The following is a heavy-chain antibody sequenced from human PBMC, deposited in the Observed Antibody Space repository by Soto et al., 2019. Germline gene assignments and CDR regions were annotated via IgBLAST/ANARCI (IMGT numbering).Heavy chain of an antibody. Sequence: TLSLTCAVSGGSISSGGYSWSWIRQPPGTGLEWIGEINHSGSTNYNPSLKSRVTISVDTSKNQFSLELTSVTAADTAVYYCARDKITGLFDYWGQGTLVTVSS. V-gene: IGHV4-30-2*01. CDR2: INHSGST. CDR3: ARDKITGLFDY. CDR1: GGSISSGGYS. J-gene: IGHJ4*02. D-gene: IGHD2-8*02.